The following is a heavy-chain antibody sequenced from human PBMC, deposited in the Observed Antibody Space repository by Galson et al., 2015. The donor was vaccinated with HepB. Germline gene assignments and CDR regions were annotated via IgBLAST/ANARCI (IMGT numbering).Heavy chain of an antibody. D-gene: IGHD6-13*01. CDR1: GFTFSSYA. Sequence: SLRLSCAASGFTFSSYAMSWVRQAPGKGLEWVSAISGSGGSTYYADSVKGRFTISRDNSKNTLYLQMNSLRAEDTAVYYCAKEGGPSIAAAGTRYFQHWGQGTLVTVPS. CDR3: AKEGGPSIAAAGTRYFQH. J-gene: IGHJ1*01. CDR2: ISGSGGST. V-gene: IGHV3-23*01.